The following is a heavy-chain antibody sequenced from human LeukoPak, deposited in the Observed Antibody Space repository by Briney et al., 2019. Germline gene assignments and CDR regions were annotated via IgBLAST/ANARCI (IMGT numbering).Heavy chain of an antibody. V-gene: IGHV3-21*01. CDR1: GFTFSRYS. D-gene: IGHD2-2*01. J-gene: IGHJ4*02. Sequence: GGSLRLSCAASGFTFSRYSMNWVRQAPGKGLEWVSSISSSSSFIYYADSVKGRFTISRDNAKNSLYLQMDSLRAEDTAVYYCARDPPLGSCSTISCPHLDYWGQGTLVTVSS. CDR3: ARDPPLGSCSTISCPHLDY. CDR2: ISSSSSFI.